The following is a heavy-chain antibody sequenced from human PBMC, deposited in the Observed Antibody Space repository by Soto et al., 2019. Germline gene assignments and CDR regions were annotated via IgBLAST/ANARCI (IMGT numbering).Heavy chain of an antibody. CDR3: ARGEQLVRYWEEGYYYMDV. D-gene: IGHD6-6*01. Sequence: ASVQVSCKASGYTFTSYDINWVRQATGQGLEWMGWMNPNSGNTGYAQKFQGRVTMTRNTSISTAYMELSSLRSEDTAVYYCARGEQLVRYWEEGYYYMDVWGKGTTVTVSS. CDR1: GYTFTSYD. CDR2: MNPNSGNT. V-gene: IGHV1-8*01. J-gene: IGHJ6*03.